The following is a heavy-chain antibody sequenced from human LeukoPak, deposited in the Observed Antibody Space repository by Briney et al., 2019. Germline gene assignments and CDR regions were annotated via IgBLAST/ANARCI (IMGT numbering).Heavy chain of an antibody. Sequence: RSDTLTLGCTVAGSSMGGYDGMWLRQPRGREVGWIGYIYYSGSTNYNTSPKSRVAISVDPSKNQFSLKLSSVTAADTAVYYCARKYGSGTYAYFDFWGQGTLVTVSS. CDR3: ARKYGSGTYAYFDF. D-gene: IGHD3-10*01. J-gene: IGHJ4*02. CDR2: IYYSGST. CDR1: GSSMGGYD. V-gene: IGHV4-59*07.